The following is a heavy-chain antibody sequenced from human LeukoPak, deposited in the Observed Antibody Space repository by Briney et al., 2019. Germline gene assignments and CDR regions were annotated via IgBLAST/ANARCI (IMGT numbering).Heavy chain of an antibody. J-gene: IGHJ5*02. Sequence: SETLSLTCTVSGGSISSGGYYWSWIRQHPGKGLEWIGYIYYSGSTYYDPSLKSRVTISVDTSKNQFSLKLSSVTAADTAVYYCARVMGYCSSTSCYSVNWFDPWGQGTLVTVSS. CDR1: GGSISSGGYY. CDR3: ARVMGYCSSTSCYSVNWFDP. V-gene: IGHV4-31*03. D-gene: IGHD2-2*02. CDR2: IYYSGST.